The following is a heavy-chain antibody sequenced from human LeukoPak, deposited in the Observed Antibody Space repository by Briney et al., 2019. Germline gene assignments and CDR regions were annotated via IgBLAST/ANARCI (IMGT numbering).Heavy chain of an antibody. CDR1: GGSISSSNW. D-gene: IGHD5-12*01. V-gene: IGHV4-4*02. Sequence: SETLSLTCAVSGGSISSSNWWSWVRQPPGKGLEWIGEIYHSGSTHYNPSLESRVTISVDTSKNQFSLKLNSVTAADTAVYYCATHSRAGSGGSENAFEIWGQGTMVTVSS. J-gene: IGHJ3*02. CDR2: IYHSGST. CDR3: ATHSRAGSGGSENAFEI.